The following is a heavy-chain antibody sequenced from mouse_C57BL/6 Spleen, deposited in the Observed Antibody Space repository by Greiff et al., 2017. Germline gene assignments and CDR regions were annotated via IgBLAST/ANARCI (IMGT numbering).Heavy chain of an antibody. D-gene: IGHD5-1*01. CDR1: GFTFSSYT. J-gene: IGHJ4*01. V-gene: IGHV5-9*01. Sequence: EVKLVESGGRLVKPGGSLKLSCAASGFTFSSYTMSWVRQTPEKRLGWVATISGGGGNTYYPDSVKGRFTISRDNAKNTLYLQMSSLRPEDTALYYGARHGPIYYAMDYWGQGTSVTGSS. CDR2: ISGGGGNT. CDR3: ARHGPIYYAMDY.